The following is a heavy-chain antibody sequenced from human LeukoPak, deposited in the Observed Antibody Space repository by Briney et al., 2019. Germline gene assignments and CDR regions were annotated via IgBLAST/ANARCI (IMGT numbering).Heavy chain of an antibody. D-gene: IGHD6-13*01. V-gene: IGHV3-23*01. CDR3: AKDPALLPPGIAAAGIGWFDP. CDR1: GFTVSSNY. J-gene: IGHJ5*02. CDR2: ISGSGGST. Sequence: PGGSLRLSCAASGFTVSSNYMSWVRQAPGKGLEWVSAISGSGGSTYYADSVKGRFTISRDNSKNTLYLQMNSLRAEDTAVYYCAKDPALLPPGIAAAGIGWFDPWGQGTLVTVSS.